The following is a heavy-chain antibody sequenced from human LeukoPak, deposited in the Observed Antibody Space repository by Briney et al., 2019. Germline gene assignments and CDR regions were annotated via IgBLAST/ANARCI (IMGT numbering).Heavy chain of an antibody. D-gene: IGHD6-19*01. CDR3: ARDRGYSSFDY. Sequence: GGSLRLSCAASGFTFRSYGMHWVRQAPGKGLEWVASINPDGSEKYSVDSVKGRFTISRDNAKNSLYLQMNSLRAEDTAVYYCARDRGYSSFDYWGQGTLVTVSS. J-gene: IGHJ4*02. CDR1: GFTFRSYG. V-gene: IGHV3-7*01. CDR2: INPDGSEK.